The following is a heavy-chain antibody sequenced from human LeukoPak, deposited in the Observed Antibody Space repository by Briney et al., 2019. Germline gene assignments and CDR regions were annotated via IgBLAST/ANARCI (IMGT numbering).Heavy chain of an antibody. J-gene: IGHJ4*02. CDR3: VTSGCSGATCYFYFDY. Sequence: PGGSLRLSCAASGFTYSSYSMNWVRQAPGKGLEWVSSSNYSGTNMYYADSVKGRFTISRDNAKNSLFLQMNSLRPEDTAVYYCVTSGCSGATCYFYFDYWGQGTLVTVSS. D-gene: IGHD2-15*01. CDR2: SNYSGTNM. CDR1: GFTYSSYS. V-gene: IGHV3-21*01.